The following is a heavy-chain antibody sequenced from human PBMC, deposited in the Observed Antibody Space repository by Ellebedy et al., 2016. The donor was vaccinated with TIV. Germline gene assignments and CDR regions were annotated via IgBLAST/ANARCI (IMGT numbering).Heavy chain of an antibody. D-gene: IGHD6-19*01. CDR3: ARDRRRIASGWYYFDY. CDR1: GYTFTGYY. J-gene: IGHJ4*02. CDR2: INPNSGGT. V-gene: IGHV1-2*04. Sequence: ASVKVSXXASGYTFTGYYMHWVRQAPGQGLEWMGWINPNSGGTNYAQKFQGWVTMTRDTSISTAYMELSSLRSEDTAVYYCARDRRRIASGWYYFDYWGQGTLVTVSS.